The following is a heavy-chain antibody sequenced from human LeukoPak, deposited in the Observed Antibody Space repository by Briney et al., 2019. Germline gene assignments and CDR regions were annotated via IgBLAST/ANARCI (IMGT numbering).Heavy chain of an antibody. D-gene: IGHD2-15*01. V-gene: IGHV1-2*06. CDR1: GYTFTVYY. CDR3: ARDLVVAATPVLIYYYYGMDV. J-gene: IGHJ6*02. CDR2: IRPNRGGA. Sequence: GASVKVSCKASGYTFTVYYMHWVRQAPGQGLEWMGRIRPNRGGANYAQKFQGRVTMTRDTSISTAYMELSRLRSDDTAVYYCARDLVVAATPVLIYYYYGMDVWGQGTTVTVS.